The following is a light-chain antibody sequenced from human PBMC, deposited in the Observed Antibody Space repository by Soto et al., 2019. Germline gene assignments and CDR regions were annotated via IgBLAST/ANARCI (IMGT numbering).Light chain of an antibody. CDR3: SSYAGSSNV. CDR2: EVN. Sequence: QSAVTQPPSASGSPGQSVAVSCTGTSSDVGGYNYVSWYQQHSGKAPKLMIYEVNKRPSGVPDRFSGSKSGNTASLTVSGLQAEDEADYYCSSYAGSSNVFGTGTKLTVL. CDR1: SSDVGGYNY. V-gene: IGLV2-8*01. J-gene: IGLJ1*01.